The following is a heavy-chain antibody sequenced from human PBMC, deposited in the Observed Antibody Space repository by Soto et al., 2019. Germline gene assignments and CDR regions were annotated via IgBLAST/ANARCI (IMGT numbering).Heavy chain of an antibody. V-gene: IGHV1-69*12. J-gene: IGHJ6*02. CDR1: GGTFSSYA. CDR2: IIPIFGTA. CDR3: ARENPEYSSSSGGMDV. D-gene: IGHD6-6*01. Sequence: QVQLVQSGAEVKKPGTSVKVSCKASGGTFSSYAISWVRQAPGQGLEWMGGIIPIFGTANYAQKFQGRVTITADESTSTAYMELSSLRSEDTAVYYCARENPEYSSSSGGMDVWGQGTTVTVSS.